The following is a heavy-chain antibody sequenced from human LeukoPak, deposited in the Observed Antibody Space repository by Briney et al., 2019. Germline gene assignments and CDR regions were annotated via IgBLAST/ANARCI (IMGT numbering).Heavy chain of an antibody. CDR3: ARSSTSCYSCRWFDP. D-gene: IGHD2-15*01. CDR2: ISSSSSTI. J-gene: IGHJ5*02. Sequence: PGGSLRLSCAASGFTFSSYSMNWVRQAPGKGLEWVSYISSSSSTIYYADSAKGRFTISRDNAKNSLYLQMNSLRAEDTAVYYCARSSTSCYSCRWFDPWGQGTLVTVSS. V-gene: IGHV3-48*04. CDR1: GFTFSSYS.